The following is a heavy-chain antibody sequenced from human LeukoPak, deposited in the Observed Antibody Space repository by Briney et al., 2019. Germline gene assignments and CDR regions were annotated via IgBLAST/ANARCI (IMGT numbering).Heavy chain of an antibody. D-gene: IGHD3-22*01. Sequence: GEPLKISCKGSGYSFTSYWIGWVRQMHGKGLEWMGIIYPGDSDTRYSPSFQGQVTISADKSISTAYLQWSSLKASDTAMYYCASPPPYDSSGYASPEYFQHWGQGTLVTVSS. CDR3: ASPPPYDSSGYASPEYFQH. CDR2: IYPGDSDT. J-gene: IGHJ1*01. V-gene: IGHV5-51*01. CDR1: GYSFTSYW.